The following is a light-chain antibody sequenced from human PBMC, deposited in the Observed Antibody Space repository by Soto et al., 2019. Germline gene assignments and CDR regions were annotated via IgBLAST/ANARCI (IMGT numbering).Light chain of an antibody. V-gene: IGKV1-5*01. CDR1: QRISTC. Sequence: DIQVTQSPSTRSASGGDRVTITCRVSQRISTCLAWYQQKPGKAPTLLIYDASSLQSGGPSRFSGSGSGTEFTLTISSLQSDDFATYYCQQYQIDWTFGQGAKVDI. CDR3: QQYQIDWT. CDR2: DAS. J-gene: IGKJ1*01.